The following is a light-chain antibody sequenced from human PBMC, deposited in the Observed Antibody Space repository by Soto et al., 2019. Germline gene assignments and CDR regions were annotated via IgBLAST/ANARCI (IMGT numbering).Light chain of an antibody. V-gene: IGKV3-15*01. CDR3: QQGHNWPLT. CDR2: GAS. J-gene: IGKJ2*01. CDR1: QSITSE. Sequence: EIVMTQSPATLSVSPGETATLSCRASQSITSELAWYQQKPGQPPRLLIYGASTRATGVPARFTGSGSGSEFTLTISGLQSEDFAVYYSQQGHNWPLTFGQGTRLEI.